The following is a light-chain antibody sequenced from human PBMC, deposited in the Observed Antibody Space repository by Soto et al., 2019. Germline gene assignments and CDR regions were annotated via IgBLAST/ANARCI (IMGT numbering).Light chain of an antibody. V-gene: IGKV3-20*01. Sequence: EIVLSQSPGTLSLSTGERATLSCRASQSVSSSYLAWYQQKPGQAPRLLIYGASSRATGIPGKFNGSGSGTDFTLTISRLEPEDFAMYYCQQYGSSPRTFGQGTNVDIK. CDR1: QSVSSSY. CDR2: GAS. J-gene: IGKJ1*01. CDR3: QQYGSSPRT.